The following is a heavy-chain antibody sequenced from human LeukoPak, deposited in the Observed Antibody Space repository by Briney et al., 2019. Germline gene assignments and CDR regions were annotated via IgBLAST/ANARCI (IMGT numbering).Heavy chain of an antibody. CDR3: AKGKGPTANWYFDV. CDR1: GFAFSDYA. D-gene: IGHD2-21*02. V-gene: IGHV3-23*01. CDR2: IGGGPGNT. Sequence: PGGSLRLSCAASGFAFSDYAMSWVRQAPGKGLEWVSVIGGGPGNTYYTDSVKGRFTISRDNSKNTVYLHLNSLRAEDTAVYYCAKGKGPTANWYFDVWGRGTLVTVSS. J-gene: IGHJ2*01.